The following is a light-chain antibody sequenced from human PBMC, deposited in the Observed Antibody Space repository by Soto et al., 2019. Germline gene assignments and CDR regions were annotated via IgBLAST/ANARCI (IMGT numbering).Light chain of an antibody. Sequence: EIVMTQSPATLSLSPGERATLSCRASQSVSSNLAWYQQKPGQXPXXLIYGASNRATGIPDRFSGNGSGTEFTLTLSRLEPEYFAVYDCQQYGSSGTFGQGTKVDIK. V-gene: IGKV3-20*01. CDR1: QSVSSN. J-gene: IGKJ1*01. CDR3: QQYGSSGT. CDR2: GAS.